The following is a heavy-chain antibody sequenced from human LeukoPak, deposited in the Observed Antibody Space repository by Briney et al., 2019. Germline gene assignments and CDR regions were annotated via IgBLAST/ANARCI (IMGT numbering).Heavy chain of an antibody. D-gene: IGHD3-10*01. CDR1: GYTFTSYG. CDR2: ISAYNGNT. J-gene: IGHJ6*02. Sequence: ASLKVSCKTSGYTFTSYGISWVRQAPGERLECIGWISAYNGNTNYAQKLQGRVTMTTDTSTSTAYMELRSLRSDDTAVYYCARHGSGSYAHGMDVWGQGTTVTVSS. V-gene: IGHV1-18*01. CDR3: ARHGSGSYAHGMDV.